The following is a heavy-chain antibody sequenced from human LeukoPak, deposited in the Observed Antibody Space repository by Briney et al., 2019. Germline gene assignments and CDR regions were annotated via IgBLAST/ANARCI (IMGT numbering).Heavy chain of an antibody. V-gene: IGHV3-23*01. Sequence: GGSLRLSCAASGFTFTTYAMSWVRQAPGRGLEWVSAISNSGGSTYYADSVKGRFTISRDNSKNTLYLQINSLRAEDTAIYHCARRGYGSGSYYFDYWGQGTLVTVSS. CDR3: ARRGYGSGSYYFDY. CDR1: GFTFTTYA. CDR2: ISNSGGST. D-gene: IGHD3-10*01. J-gene: IGHJ4*02.